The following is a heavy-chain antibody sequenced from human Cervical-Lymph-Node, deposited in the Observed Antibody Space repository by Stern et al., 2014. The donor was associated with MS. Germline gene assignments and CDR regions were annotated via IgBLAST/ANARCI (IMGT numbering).Heavy chain of an antibody. V-gene: IGHV4-59*08. J-gene: IGHJ4*02. CDR1: GGSISGNY. Sequence: QVQLVESGPGLVKPSETLSLTCTVSGGSISGNYWSWIRQPPGKGLEWIGYLSYSGNTNYNPSLKSRVTTSVDTSKNQLSLSLSSGTAADTAVYYCARHGPPRRRDDSNHPNFDYWGPGTLVAVSS. D-gene: IGHD5-24*01. CDR2: LSYSGNT. CDR3: ARHGPPRRRDDSNHPNFDY.